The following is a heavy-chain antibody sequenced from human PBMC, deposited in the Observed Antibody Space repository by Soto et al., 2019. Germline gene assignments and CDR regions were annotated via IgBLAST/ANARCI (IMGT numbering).Heavy chain of an antibody. CDR2: IYHSGRT. D-gene: IGHD6-6*01. Sequence: SETLSLTCTLSGASTGGSIYYWGWIRQPTGKGLEWIANIYHSGRTHYNPSLKSRLTISVDTSKNHFSLKLTSVTAADMAVCYCARGVVPDVWGQGTTVT. V-gene: IGHV4-39*02. CDR1: GASTGGSIYY. CDR3: ARGVVPDV. J-gene: IGHJ6*02.